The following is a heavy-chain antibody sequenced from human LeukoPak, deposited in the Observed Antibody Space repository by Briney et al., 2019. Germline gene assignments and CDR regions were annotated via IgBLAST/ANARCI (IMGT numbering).Heavy chain of an antibody. J-gene: IGHJ3*02. V-gene: IGHV3-21*01. Sequence: GGSLRLSCAASGFTFSSYSMNWVRQAPGKGLEWVSSISSSSSYIYYADSVKGRFTISKDNAKNSLYLQMNSLRAEDTAVYYCARGPLAVAGAFDIWGQGTMVTVSS. CDR2: ISSSSSYI. CDR1: GFTFSSYS. CDR3: ARGPLAVAGAFDI. D-gene: IGHD6-19*01.